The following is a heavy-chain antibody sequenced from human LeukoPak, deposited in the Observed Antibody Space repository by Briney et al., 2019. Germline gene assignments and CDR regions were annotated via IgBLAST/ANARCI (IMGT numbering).Heavy chain of an antibody. CDR1: GDSLSSSY. V-gene: IGHV4-4*07. J-gene: IGHJ6*03. CDR3: ARVSSSPPGIAVAGKEGDYYYYMDV. CDR2: IYTSGYT. D-gene: IGHD6-19*01. Sequence: PSETLSLTCTVSGDSLSSSYWSWVRQPAGKGLEWIGRIYTSGYTNYNPSLKGRVTMSVDTSKNQFSLKLTSITDADAAVYYCARVSSSPPGIAVAGKEGDYYYYMDVWGKGTTVTISS.